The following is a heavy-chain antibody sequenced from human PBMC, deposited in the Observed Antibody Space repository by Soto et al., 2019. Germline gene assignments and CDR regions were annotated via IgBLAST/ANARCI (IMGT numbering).Heavy chain of an antibody. Sequence: PSETLSLTCTGSGGSISSGDYYWSWIRQPPGKGLEWIGYIYYSGSTYYNPSLKSRVTISVDTSKNQFSLKLSSVTAADTAVYYCARATIVLVPAAMVSHWFDPWGQGTLVTVSS. J-gene: IGHJ5*02. D-gene: IGHD2-2*01. CDR3: ARATIVLVPAAMVSHWFDP. V-gene: IGHV4-30-4*08. CDR1: GGSISSGDYY. CDR2: IYYSGST.